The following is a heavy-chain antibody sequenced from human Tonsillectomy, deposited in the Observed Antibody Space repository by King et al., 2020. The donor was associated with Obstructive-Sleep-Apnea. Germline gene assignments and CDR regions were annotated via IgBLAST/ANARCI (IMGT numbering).Heavy chain of an antibody. V-gene: IGHV4-34*01. Sequence: VQLQQWGAGLLRPSETLSLTCAVSGGSFGGYYWTWIRQPPGKGLEWIGEINHSGSTNYNPSLKSRATISVDTSKSQFSLKLSSVTAADTAVYSCAGRAYTTSFDPWGQGTLVTVSS. CDR2: INHSGST. J-gene: IGHJ5*02. D-gene: IGHD6-6*01. CDR3: AGRAYTTSFDP. CDR1: GGSFGGYY.